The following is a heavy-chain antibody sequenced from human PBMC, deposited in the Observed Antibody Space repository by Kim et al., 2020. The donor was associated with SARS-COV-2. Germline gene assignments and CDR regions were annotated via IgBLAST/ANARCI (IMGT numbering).Heavy chain of an antibody. CDR1: GGSFSGYY. V-gene: IGHV4-34*01. Sequence: SETLSLTCAVYGGSFSGYYWSWIRQPPGKGLEWIVEINHSGSTNYNPSLKSRVTISVDTSKNQFSLKLSSVTAADTAVYYCARSASSGWSDYWGQGTLVTVSS. CDR3: ARSASSGWSDY. J-gene: IGHJ4*02. CDR2: INHSGST. D-gene: IGHD6-19*01.